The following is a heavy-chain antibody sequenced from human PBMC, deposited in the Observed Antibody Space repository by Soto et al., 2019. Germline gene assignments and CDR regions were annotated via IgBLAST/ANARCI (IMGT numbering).Heavy chain of an antibody. CDR2: IYHSGST. V-gene: IGHV4-30-2*01. CDR1: GGSISSGGYS. CDR3: ARAGGLGAVAVDY. D-gene: IGHD6-19*01. Sequence: QLQLQESGSGLVKPSQTLSLTCAVSGGSISSGGYSWSWIRQPPGKGLEWIGYIYHSGSTYYNTSLQSRVTISVDRSKNQFSLKLSSVPAADTAVYYCARAGGLGAVAVDYLGQGTLVTVSS. J-gene: IGHJ4*02.